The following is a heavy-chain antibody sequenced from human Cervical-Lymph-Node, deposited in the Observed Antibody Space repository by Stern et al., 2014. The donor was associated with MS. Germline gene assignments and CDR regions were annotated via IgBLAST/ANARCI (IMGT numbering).Heavy chain of an antibody. J-gene: IGHJ6*02. CDR2: FDGEDQET. CDR1: GDTPSELS. D-gene: IGHD6-19*01. Sequence: VHLVESGAEVKKPGASVKVSCQVSGDTPSELSMHWVRQTPRRGLEWMGGFDGEDQETIYAQKFEGRVTMTEDTSTDTAYMELRSLRSEDTAVYYCVKGGWAYYGLDVWGQGTTVTVSS. V-gene: IGHV1-24*01. CDR3: VKGGWAYYGLDV.